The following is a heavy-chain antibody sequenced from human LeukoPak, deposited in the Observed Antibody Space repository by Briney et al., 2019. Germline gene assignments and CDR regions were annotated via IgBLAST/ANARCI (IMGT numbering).Heavy chain of an antibody. Sequence: SETLSPTCTVSGGSISSNGYYWAWFRQPPGKGLEWIGSIYYSGGTYYNPSLKSRVTISIDTSKNQFSLKLRSVTAADTAVYYCARDGNALWGQGTLVTVSS. D-gene: IGHD1-1*01. CDR2: IYYSGGT. CDR1: GGSISSNGYY. CDR3: ARDGNAL. J-gene: IGHJ4*02. V-gene: IGHV4-39*07.